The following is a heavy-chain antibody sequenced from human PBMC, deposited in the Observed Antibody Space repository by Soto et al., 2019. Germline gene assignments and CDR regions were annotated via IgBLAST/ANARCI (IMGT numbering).Heavy chain of an antibody. Sequence: PSETLSLTCAVSGDSISAYSWSWVRQTPGKGLEWIGNIHYNGNTKYNPSLKSRVTMSLDTSKNQFSLRLISVTAADTAKYFCAREGNLGRWLQPLDFWGQGTLVTVSS. D-gene: IGHD5-12*01. V-gene: IGHV4-59*01. J-gene: IGHJ4*02. CDR1: GDSISAYS. CDR2: IHYNGNT. CDR3: AREGNLGRWLQPLDF.